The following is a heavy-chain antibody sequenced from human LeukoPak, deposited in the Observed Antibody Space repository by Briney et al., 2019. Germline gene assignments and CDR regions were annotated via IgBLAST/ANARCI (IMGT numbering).Heavy chain of an antibody. D-gene: IGHD5-18*01. CDR3: AREGEYSYEGRWFDP. Sequence: SETLSLTCTVSGGSISSGGYYWSWIRQHPGKGLEWIGYIYYSGSTYYNPSLKSRVTISVDRSKNQFSLKLSSVTAADTAVYYCAREGEYSYEGRWFDPWGQGTLVTVSS. CDR2: IYYSGST. J-gene: IGHJ5*02. CDR1: GGSISSGGYY. V-gene: IGHV4-31*03.